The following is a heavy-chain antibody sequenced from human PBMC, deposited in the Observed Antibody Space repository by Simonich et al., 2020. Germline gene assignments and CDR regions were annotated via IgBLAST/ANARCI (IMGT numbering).Heavy chain of an antibody. CDR3: ATDQTGDHRAFDI. J-gene: IGHJ3*02. CDR1: GFTFSRDV. V-gene: IGHV3-30*07. CDR2: ITYDGSNK. D-gene: IGHD7-27*01. Sequence: QVQLVESGGGVVQPGRSLRLSCAASGFTFSRDVMHWVRQAPGKGLEWVAVITYDGSNKNTADSGKGRFTISRDNSKNTLYLQMNSLRAEDTAVYYCATDQTGDHRAFDIWGQGTMVTVSS.